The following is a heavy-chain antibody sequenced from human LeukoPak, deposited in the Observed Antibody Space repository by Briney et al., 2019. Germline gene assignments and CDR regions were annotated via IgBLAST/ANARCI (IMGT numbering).Heavy chain of an antibody. CDR3: ARDLRVVVPAARDYYYYYMDV. CDR1: GFTFSDYY. CDR2: ISGSGSTI. V-gene: IGHV3-11*04. D-gene: IGHD2-2*01. J-gene: IGHJ6*03. Sequence: GGSLRLSCAASGFTFSDYYMTWIRQAPGKGLEWVSYISGSGSTIYYADSVKGRFTISRDNAENLLYLQTNSLRAEDTAVYYCARDLRVVVPAARDYYYYYMDVWGKGTTVTVSS.